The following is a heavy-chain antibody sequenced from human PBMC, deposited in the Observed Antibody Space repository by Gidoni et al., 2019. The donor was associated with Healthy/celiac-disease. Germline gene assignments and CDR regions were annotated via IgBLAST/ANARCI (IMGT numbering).Heavy chain of an antibody. CDR3: AKDSPYDSSGWYVDY. CDR1: GFTFSSYA. D-gene: IGHD6-19*01. CDR2: ISGSGGST. Sequence: EVQLLESGGGLVQPGGSLRLPCAASGFTFSSYAMGWVRQAPGKGLEWVSAISGSGGSTYYADSVKGRFTISRDNSKNTLYLQMNSLRAEDTAVYYCAKDSPYDSSGWYVDYWGQGTLVTVSS. J-gene: IGHJ4*02. V-gene: IGHV3-23*01.